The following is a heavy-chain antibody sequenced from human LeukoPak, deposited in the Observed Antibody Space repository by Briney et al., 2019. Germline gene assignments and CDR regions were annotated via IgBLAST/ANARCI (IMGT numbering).Heavy chain of an antibody. D-gene: IGHD1-26*01. V-gene: IGHV3-11*01. CDR3: ARAIGMYSGSYGGSFDP. J-gene: IGHJ5*02. Sequence: GGSLRLSCAASGFTFSDYYMSWIRQAPGKGLEWISYITSSGNTIYYADSVKGRFTISRDNAKNSLYLQMNSLRAEDTALYYCARAIGMYSGSYGGSFDPWGQGTLVTVSS. CDR1: GFTFSDYY. CDR2: ITSSGNTI.